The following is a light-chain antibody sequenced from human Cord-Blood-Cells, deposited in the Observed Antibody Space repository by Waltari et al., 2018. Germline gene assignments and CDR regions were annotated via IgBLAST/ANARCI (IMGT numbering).Light chain of an antibody. CDR2: DAS. CDR1: QSISSW. V-gene: IGKV1-5*01. CDR3: QQYNSYLFT. J-gene: IGKJ3*01. Sequence: DIQMYQSPSTSSASVVDRVTITCRASQSISSWLAWYQQKPGKAPKLLIYDASSLESGVPSRFSGSGSGTEFTLTISSLQPDDFATYYCQQYNSYLFTFGPGTKVDIK.